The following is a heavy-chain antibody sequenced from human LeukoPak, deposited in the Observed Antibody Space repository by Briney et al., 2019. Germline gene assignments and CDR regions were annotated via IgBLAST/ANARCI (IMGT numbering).Heavy chain of an antibody. CDR3: ARGGTRITIVGVVINDFDY. J-gene: IGHJ4*02. D-gene: IGHD3-3*01. CDR2: IYHSGNT. Sequence: SETLSLNCTLSGGSTSSGDYYWSWIRQPPGKGLEWIGYIYHSGNTYYNPSLKSRLTISVDTPRNQFSLKLRSVTAADTAVYYCARGGTRITIVGVVINDFDYWGQGTLVTVFS. CDR1: GGSTSSGDYY. V-gene: IGHV4-30-4*08.